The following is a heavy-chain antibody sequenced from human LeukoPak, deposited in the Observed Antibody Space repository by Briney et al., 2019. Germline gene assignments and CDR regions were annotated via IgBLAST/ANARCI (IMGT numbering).Heavy chain of an antibody. CDR3: ARGRGGASFDY. CDR2: IYTSGNT. Sequence: PSETLSLTCTVSGGSISSYYRSWIRQPAGKGLEWIGRIYTSGNTNYNPSLKSRVTISVDKSKNQFSLKLSSVTAADTAVYYCARGRGGASFDYWGQGTLVTVSS. V-gene: IGHV4-4*07. D-gene: IGHD5-24*01. CDR1: GGSISSYY. J-gene: IGHJ4*02.